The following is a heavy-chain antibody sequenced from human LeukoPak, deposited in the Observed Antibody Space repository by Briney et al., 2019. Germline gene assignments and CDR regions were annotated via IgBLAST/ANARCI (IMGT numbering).Heavy chain of an antibody. CDR2: MNPNSGNT. J-gene: IGHJ4*02. V-gene: IGHV1-8*01. Sequence: ASVKVSCKASGYTFTSYDINWVRQATGQGLEWMGWMNPNSGNTGYAQKFQGRVTMTRNTSISTAYMELSSLRSEDTAVYYCAKTEYYYDSSGYCFDYWGQGTLVTVSS. CDR3: AKTEYYYDSSGYCFDY. CDR1: GYTFTSYD. D-gene: IGHD3-22*01.